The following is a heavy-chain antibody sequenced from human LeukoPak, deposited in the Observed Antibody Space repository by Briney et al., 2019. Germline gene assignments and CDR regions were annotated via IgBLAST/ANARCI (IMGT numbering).Heavy chain of an antibody. D-gene: IGHD3-10*01. CDR1: GYTFTSYY. CDR3: ARGPSITMVRGGQWYYYMDV. Sequence: ASVKVSCKASGYTFTSYYIHWVRQAPEQGLEWMGLINPSGGSTNYAQKFQGRVTMTRDTSTSTVYMELSSLRSEDTAVYYCARGPSITMVRGGQWYYYMDVWGKGTTVTISS. J-gene: IGHJ6*03. V-gene: IGHV1-46*01. CDR2: INPSGGST.